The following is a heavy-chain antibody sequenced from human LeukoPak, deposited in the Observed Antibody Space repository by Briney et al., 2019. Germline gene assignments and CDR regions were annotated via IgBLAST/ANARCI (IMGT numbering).Heavy chain of an antibody. V-gene: IGHV1-18*01. D-gene: IGHD7-27*01. CDR2: ISIYSGNT. J-gene: IGHJ4*02. Sequence: ASVKVSCKASGYTFTSYAMHWVRQAPGQGLEWMGWISIYSGNTNYAQKFQDRISMTTDTSTGTAYMELRSLKSDDTAVYYCARDPGGTWGFDYWGQGALVTVSS. CDR3: ARDPGGTWGFDY. CDR1: GYTFTSYA.